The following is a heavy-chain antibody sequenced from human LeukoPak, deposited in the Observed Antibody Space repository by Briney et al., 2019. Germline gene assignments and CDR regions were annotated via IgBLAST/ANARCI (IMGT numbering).Heavy chain of an antibody. Sequence: GGSLRLSCIASGVTFDNYGMSWVRQVPGKGLEWVSGITRNGGTTDYADSVKGRFTISRDNAKNSLYLQMSSLRAEDTALYHCARGYLKGSFDIWGQGKMVIVTS. CDR2: ITRNGGTT. J-gene: IGHJ3*02. V-gene: IGHV3-20*01. CDR3: ARGYLKGSFDI. D-gene: IGHD5-18*01. CDR1: GVTFDNYG.